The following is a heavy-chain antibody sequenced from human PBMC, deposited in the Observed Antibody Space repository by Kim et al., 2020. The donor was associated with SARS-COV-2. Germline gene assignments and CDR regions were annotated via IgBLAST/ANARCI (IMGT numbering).Heavy chain of an antibody. CDR2: INHSGST. CDR1: GGSFSGYY. V-gene: IGHV4-34*01. CDR3: ARVRSPYLYCSSTSCYTPAKAGYYFDY. D-gene: IGHD2-2*02. Sequence: SETLSLTCAVYGGSFSGYYWSWIRQPPGKGLEWIGEINHSGSTNYNPSLKSRVTISVDTSKNQFSLKLSSVTAADTAVYYCARVRSPYLYCSSTSCYTPAKAGYYFDYWGQGTLVTVSS. J-gene: IGHJ4*02.